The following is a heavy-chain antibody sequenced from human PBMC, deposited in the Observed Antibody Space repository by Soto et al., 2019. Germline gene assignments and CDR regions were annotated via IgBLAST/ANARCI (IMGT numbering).Heavy chain of an antibody. Sequence: QVQLQESGPGLVKPSETLSLTCTVSGGSLSSFYWSWIRQPPGKGLEWIGYINNSGSTKYNPNLKCRVTISVHTSKTQCSLKLSSVTAADTAVYSWAREYSSGWHTWFDPWGQGTLVTVSS. CDR3: AREYSSGWHTWFDP. V-gene: IGHV4-59*08. CDR1: GGSLSSFY. D-gene: IGHD6-19*01. J-gene: IGHJ5*02. CDR2: INNSGST.